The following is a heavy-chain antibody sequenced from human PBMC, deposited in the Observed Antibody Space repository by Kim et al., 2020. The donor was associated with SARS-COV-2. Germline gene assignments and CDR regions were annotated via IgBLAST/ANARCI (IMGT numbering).Heavy chain of an antibody. Sequence: GGSLRLSCAASGFTFSSYAMNWVRQAPGKGLEWVSYISSSSSNKYYADSVKGRFTISRDNAKNSLYLQMNSLRAEDTAVYYCARERGVPVGAMGWFVPGG. D-gene: IGHD6-19*01. CDR3: ARERGVPVGAMGWFVP. V-gene: IGHV3-48*01. J-gene: IGHJ5*02. CDR1: GFTFSSYA. CDR2: ISSSSSNK.